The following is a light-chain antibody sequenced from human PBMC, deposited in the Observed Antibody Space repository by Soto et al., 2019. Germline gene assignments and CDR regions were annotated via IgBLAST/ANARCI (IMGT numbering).Light chain of an antibody. Sequence: QSALTQPRSVSGSPGQSVTLSCTGTSSDVGGYDYVSWYQQHPDKAPKLIIYDVSRRPSGVPDRFSGSKSDNTASLTISGLQAEDDADYYCCSYAGNSRAFGTGTKVTVL. CDR3: CSYAGNSRA. CDR1: SSDVGGYDY. J-gene: IGLJ1*01. CDR2: DVS. V-gene: IGLV2-11*01.